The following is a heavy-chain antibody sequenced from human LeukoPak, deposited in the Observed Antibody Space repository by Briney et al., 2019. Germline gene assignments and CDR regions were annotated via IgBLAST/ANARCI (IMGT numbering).Heavy chain of an antibody. D-gene: IGHD3-3*01. J-gene: IGHJ4*02. CDR1: GFTFSSYG. Sequence: GRSLRLSCAASGFTFSSYGMHWVRQAPGKGLEWVAVISYDGSNKYYADSVKGRFTISRDNSKNTLYLQMNSLRAEDTAVYYCAREGGYDFWSGYYYYFDYWGQGTLVTVSS. CDR3: AREGGYDFWSGYYYYFDY. V-gene: IGHV3-30*19. CDR2: ISYDGSNK.